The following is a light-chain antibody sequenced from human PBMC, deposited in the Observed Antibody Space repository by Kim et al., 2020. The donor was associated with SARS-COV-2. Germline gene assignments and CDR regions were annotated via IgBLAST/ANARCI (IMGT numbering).Light chain of an antibody. Sequence: SPPEGAAPPCCAAQRSSSSYSAWYQKNPRQPPRLLFYDASSRATVIPARFSGRGCGTDSPLTISSLQPEVFAFYYCQQASNWTLTFGGGTKVDIK. CDR2: DAS. V-gene: IGKV3D-20*02. J-gene: IGKJ4*01. CDR3: QQASNWTLT. CDR1: QRSSSSY.